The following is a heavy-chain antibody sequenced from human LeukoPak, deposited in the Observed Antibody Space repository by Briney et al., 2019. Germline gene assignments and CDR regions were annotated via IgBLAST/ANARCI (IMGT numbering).Heavy chain of an antibody. CDR3: TRDLMDYDVSTGLHHYYMDV. V-gene: IGHV3-74*01. CDR2: INGDGRNI. Sequence: SCKVSGSSLNDLSMHWVRQDPRKGLVWVSRINGDGRNINYADSVRGRFTISRDNAKNTLYLQMNTLRVEDTAVYYCTRDLMDYDVSTGLHHYYMDVWGQGTTVTVSS. CDR1: GSSLNDLS. D-gene: IGHD3-9*01. J-gene: IGHJ6*02.